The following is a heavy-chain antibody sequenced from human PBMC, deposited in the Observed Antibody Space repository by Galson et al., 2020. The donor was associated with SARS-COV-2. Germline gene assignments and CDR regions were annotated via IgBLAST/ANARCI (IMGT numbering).Heavy chain of an antibody. J-gene: IGHJ4*02. CDR3: ARGDSGSWYYFEY. Sequence: NSGGSLRLSCAASGFTFSSYSMNWVRQAPGKGLEWVSSISSSSNYIDYAESVKGRFTISRDNAKNSLYLQMNSLRAEDTAVYHCARGDSGSWYYFEYWGQGTLVTASS. CDR2: ISSSSNYI. CDR1: GFTFSSYS. V-gene: IGHV3-21*06. D-gene: IGHD1-26*01.